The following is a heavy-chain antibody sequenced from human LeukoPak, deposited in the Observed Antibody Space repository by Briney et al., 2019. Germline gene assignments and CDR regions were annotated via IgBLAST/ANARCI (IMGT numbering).Heavy chain of an antibody. J-gene: IGHJ3*02. D-gene: IGHD4-17*01. CDR3: AKDHGDYLFSSPFDI. Sequence: ASVKVSCKASGYTFTTYDINWVRQAPGQGLEWMGYMNPNSGNTGYAQKFQDRVTITTSISTSTAYMELSSLRSEDTAVYYCAKDHGDYLFSSPFDIWGQGTMVTVSS. CDR2: MNPNSGNT. CDR1: GYTFTTYD. V-gene: IGHV1-8*03.